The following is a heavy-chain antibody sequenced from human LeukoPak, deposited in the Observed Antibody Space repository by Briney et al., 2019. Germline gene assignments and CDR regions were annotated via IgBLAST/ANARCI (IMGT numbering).Heavy chain of an antibody. CDR2: INPSGGTT. D-gene: IGHD6-19*01. CDR3: ARGGIAVAGPFDF. CDR1: GYTFTSYY. J-gene: IGHJ4*02. V-gene: IGHV1-46*01. Sequence: ASVKVSCKASGYTFTSYYIHWVRQAPGQGLEWVAIINPSGGTTRDAQRFHGRITMTRDASTSTVYMELGSLRSEDTAAYYCARGGIAVAGPFDFWGQGTLVTVSS.